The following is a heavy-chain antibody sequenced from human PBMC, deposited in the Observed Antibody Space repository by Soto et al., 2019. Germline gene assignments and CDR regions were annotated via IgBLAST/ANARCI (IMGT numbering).Heavy chain of an antibody. CDR3: ARGFAIGWYTYFFDL. V-gene: IGHV4-59*08. Sequence: SSETLSLTCTVSGASISGYHWGWIRQPPGKGLEWIGFFYYTGSTHYNPSLKSRVTMSVDTSKNQFSLKLNSVTAADTAVYYCARGFAIGWYTYFFDLWGQGPLVTVSS. D-gene: IGHD6-19*01. CDR1: GASISGYH. J-gene: IGHJ4*02. CDR2: FYYTGST.